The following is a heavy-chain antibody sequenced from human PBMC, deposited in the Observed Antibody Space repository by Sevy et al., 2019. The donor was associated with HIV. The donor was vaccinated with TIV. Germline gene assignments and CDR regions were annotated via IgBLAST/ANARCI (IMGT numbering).Heavy chain of an antibody. CDR2: ICSDGVSQ. J-gene: IGHJ4*02. CDR3: ARGGYYYDSADYYPFDS. V-gene: IGHV3-33*01. Sequence: GGSLRLSCAATGFTFSNYAMHWVRQAPGKGLEWVATICSDGVSQNHGDSVKGRFTISRDNSKNTLYLQMNKVRVEDEAVYYCARGGYYYDSADYYPFDSWGQGTLVTVSS. D-gene: IGHD3-22*01. CDR1: GFTFSNYA.